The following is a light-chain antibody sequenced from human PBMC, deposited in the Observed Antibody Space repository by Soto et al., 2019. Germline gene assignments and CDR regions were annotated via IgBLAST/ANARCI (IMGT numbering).Light chain of an antibody. Sequence: QSVLTQPPSVSGSPGQRVTISCTGSSSNIGAGYDVHWYQQLPGTSPKLLIYGNSNRPSGVPDRFSGSKSGTSASLAITGLRAAYEADYSCPSYDRSLGDWVFRGGTKRTVL. CDR3: PSYDRSLGDWV. CDR2: GNS. V-gene: IGLV1-40*01. CDR1: SSNIGAGYD. J-gene: IGLJ3*02.